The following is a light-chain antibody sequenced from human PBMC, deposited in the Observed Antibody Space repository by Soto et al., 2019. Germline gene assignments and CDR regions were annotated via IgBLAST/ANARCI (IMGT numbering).Light chain of an antibody. CDR3: QQYGSSPPYT. Sequence: DIQMTQSPSSLSASVGDRVTITCRASQSVNTYLHWYQQKAGQAPKLLIYAASNLQSGVPSRFSGRGSGTDFTLTVESLQPEDFATYYCQQYGSSPPYTFGQGTKLEIK. CDR2: AAS. V-gene: IGKV1-39*01. CDR1: QSVNTY. J-gene: IGKJ2*01.